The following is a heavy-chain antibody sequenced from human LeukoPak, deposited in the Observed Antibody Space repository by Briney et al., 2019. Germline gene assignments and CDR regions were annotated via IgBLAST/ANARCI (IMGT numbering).Heavy chain of an antibody. D-gene: IGHD2-8*02. CDR3: ARLALVYAMDV. Sequence: MAGGSLRLSCAASGFTFSSYSMNWVRQAPGKGMEWVSSISSSSSYIYYADSGKGRFTISRDNAKTSLYLQMNSLRAEDTAVYYCARLALVYAMDVWGKGTPVTVSS. V-gene: IGHV3-21*01. CDR1: GFTFSSYS. CDR2: ISSSSSYI. J-gene: IGHJ6*04.